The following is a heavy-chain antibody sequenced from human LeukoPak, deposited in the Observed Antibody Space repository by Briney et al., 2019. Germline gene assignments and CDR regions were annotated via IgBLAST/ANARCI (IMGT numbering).Heavy chain of an antibody. J-gene: IGHJ6*02. D-gene: IGHD5-18*01. CDR2: ISTSGSRI. V-gene: IGHV3-48*03. CDR1: GFTFSSYE. Sequence: GGSLRLSCAASGFTFSSYEMNWVRQAPGKGLEWVSYISTSGSRIYYADSVKGRFTISRDNAKNSLYLQMNSLRAEDTAVYYCARDTAMTRYYYYGMDVWGQGTTVTVSS. CDR3: ARDTAMTRYYYYGMDV.